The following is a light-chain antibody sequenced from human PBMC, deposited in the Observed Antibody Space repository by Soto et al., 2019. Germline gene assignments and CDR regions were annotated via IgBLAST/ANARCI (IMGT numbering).Light chain of an antibody. Sequence: DIQMTQSPSSLSASVGDRVTITCRASQDISNYLAWYQQKPGKVPKLLIYAASTLQSGVPSRFSGSGSGTDFTLTISSLQPEDVATYYCQKYTSAPKTIGQGTTVEIK. CDR2: AAS. J-gene: IGKJ1*01. CDR1: QDISNY. CDR3: QKYTSAPKT. V-gene: IGKV1-27*01.